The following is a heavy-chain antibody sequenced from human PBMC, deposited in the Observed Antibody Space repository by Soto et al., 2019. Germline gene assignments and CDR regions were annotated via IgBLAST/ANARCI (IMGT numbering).Heavy chain of an antibody. J-gene: IGHJ6*02. CDR3: ARGGYHYVMDF. D-gene: IGHD1-26*01. CDR2: IFYSGST. V-gene: IGHV4-59*08. CDR1: GASISTYY. Sequence: PSETLSLTCTVSGASISTYYWSWIRQPPGKGLEWIGYIFYSGSTNYNPSLKSRVTISVDTSKNQFSLKLSSVTAADTAVYYCARGGYHYVMDFWGQGSTVTVSS.